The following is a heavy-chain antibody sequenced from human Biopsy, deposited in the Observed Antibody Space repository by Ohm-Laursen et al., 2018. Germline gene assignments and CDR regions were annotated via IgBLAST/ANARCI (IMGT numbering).Heavy chain of an antibody. CDR1: GFSFVNYV. Sequence: SLRLSRTASGFSFVNYVMKWFRQGPGKGLEWVGLIRSSGYGGTADYAASVKGRFTISRDDSKSFAYLQMTSLRTEDTAVYFCAREGLGTTADYWGQGILVTVSS. CDR3: AREGLGTTADY. CDR2: IRSSGYGGTA. V-gene: IGHV3-49*03. D-gene: IGHD1/OR15-1a*01. J-gene: IGHJ4*02.